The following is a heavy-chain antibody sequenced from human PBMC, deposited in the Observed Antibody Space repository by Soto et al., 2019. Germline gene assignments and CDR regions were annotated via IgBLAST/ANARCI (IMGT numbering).Heavy chain of an antibody. Sequence: SETLSLTCTVSGASITFGGYSWSWIRQTPGKGLEWIGYINHLETTFYNPSFESRLTLSIDRAKNQFSLKLHSMSAADRAVYFCARGGGSDSFDYWGQGMLVTVSS. CDR1: GASITFGGYS. D-gene: IGHD1-26*01. J-gene: IGHJ4*02. CDR2: INHLETT. V-gene: IGHV4-30-2*01. CDR3: ARGGGSDSFDY.